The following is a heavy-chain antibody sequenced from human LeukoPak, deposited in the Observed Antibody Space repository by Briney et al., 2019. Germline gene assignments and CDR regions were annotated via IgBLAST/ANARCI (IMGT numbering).Heavy chain of an antibody. J-gene: IGHJ3*02. CDR1: GGSISSGGYS. V-gene: IGHV4-30-2*01. CDR2: IYHSGST. D-gene: IGHD3-3*01. CDR3: AREANRITIFGVAYPGAFDI. Sequence: SQTLSLTCAVSGGSISSGGYSWSWIRQPPGTGLEWIGYIYHSGSTYYNPSLKSRVTISVDRSKNQFSLKLSSVTAADTAVYYCAREANRITIFGVAYPGAFDIWGQGTMVTVSS.